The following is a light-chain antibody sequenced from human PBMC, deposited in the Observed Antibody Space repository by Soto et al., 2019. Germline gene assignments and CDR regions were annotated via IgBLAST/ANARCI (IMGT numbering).Light chain of an antibody. V-gene: IGKV3-20*01. CDR1: QSVSSSY. Sequence: IVLTQSPGTLSLSPGERATLSCRASQSVSSSYLAWYQQKPGQAPRLLIYGASSRATGIPDRFSGSGSGTDFTLTISRLEPEDFAVYYCQQYGSSPSITLGQGTRLEIK. J-gene: IGKJ5*01. CDR2: GAS. CDR3: QQYGSSPSIT.